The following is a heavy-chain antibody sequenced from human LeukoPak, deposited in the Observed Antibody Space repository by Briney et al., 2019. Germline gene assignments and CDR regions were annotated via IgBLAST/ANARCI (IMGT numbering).Heavy chain of an antibody. J-gene: IGHJ4*02. Sequence: ASVKVSCKASGYTFTSYAMHWVRQAPGQRLEWMGWINAGNGNTKYSQKFQGRVTITRDTSAGTAYMELSSLRSEDTAVYYCARDAGDSSGYYGYWGQGTLVTVSS. CDR3: ARDAGDSSGYYGY. CDR2: INAGNGNT. D-gene: IGHD3-22*01. V-gene: IGHV1-3*01. CDR1: GYTFTSYA.